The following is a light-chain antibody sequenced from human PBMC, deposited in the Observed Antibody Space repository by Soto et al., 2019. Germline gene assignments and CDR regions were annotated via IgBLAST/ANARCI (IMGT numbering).Light chain of an antibody. Sequence: QSALTQPASVSGSPGQSINISCTGTSSDVGSYNYVSWYQQHPGKAPKLMIYDVNNRPSGVSNRFSGSKSGTTASLTISGLHAEDEAEYYCSSSTSDISFLLFGGGTQLTVL. V-gene: IGLV2-14*03. CDR3: SSSTSDISFLL. J-gene: IGLJ2*01. CDR1: SSDVGSYNY. CDR2: DVN.